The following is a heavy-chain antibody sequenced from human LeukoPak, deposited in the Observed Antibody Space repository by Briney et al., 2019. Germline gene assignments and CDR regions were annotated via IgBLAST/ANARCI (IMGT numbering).Heavy chain of an antibody. CDR1: GYSFTNYW. CDR3: ARRIVGATMAAFDI. D-gene: IGHD1-26*01. J-gene: IGHJ3*02. Sequence: GESLKISCKGSGYSFTNYWIGWVRQMPGNGVEWMGIIYPGDSDIRHSPSFQGQVSISTDKSISTAYLQWGSLKASDTATYYCARRIVGATMAAFDIWGQGTMVTVSS. V-gene: IGHV5-51*01. CDR2: IYPGDSDI.